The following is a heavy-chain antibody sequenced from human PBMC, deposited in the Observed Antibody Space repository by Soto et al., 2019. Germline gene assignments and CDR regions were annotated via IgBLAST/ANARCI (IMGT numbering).Heavy chain of an antibody. CDR1: GFTFSSYG. CDR3: AKEDLTYYYDSSGPPSY. Sequence: QVQLVESGGGVVQPGRSLRLSCAASGFTFSSYGMHWVRQAPGKGLEWVAVISYDGSNKYYADSVKGRFTISRDISKNTLYLQMNRLRAEDTAVYYCAKEDLTYYYDSSGPPSYWGQGTLVTVSS. V-gene: IGHV3-30*18. J-gene: IGHJ4*02. CDR2: ISYDGSNK. D-gene: IGHD3-22*01.